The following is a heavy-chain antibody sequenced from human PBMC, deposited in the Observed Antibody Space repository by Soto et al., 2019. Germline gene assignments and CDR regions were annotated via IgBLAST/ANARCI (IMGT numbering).Heavy chain of an antibody. J-gene: IGHJ4*02. Sequence: QVQLVQSGAEVKKPGSSVKVSCKASGGTFSSYAISWVRQAPGQGLEWMGGIIPIFGTANYAQKFQGRVTITADESTSTADMELSSLRSEDTAVYYCARSSYYYDSSGYYVGEYFYSTFDYWGQGTLVTVSS. D-gene: IGHD3-22*01. V-gene: IGHV1-69*01. CDR3: ARSSYYYDSSGYYVGEYFYSTFDY. CDR2: IIPIFGTA. CDR1: GGTFSSYA.